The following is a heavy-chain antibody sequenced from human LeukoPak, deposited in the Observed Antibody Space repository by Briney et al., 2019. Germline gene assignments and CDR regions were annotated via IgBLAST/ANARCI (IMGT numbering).Heavy chain of an antibody. CDR1: GYTFTGYY. CDR3: ARVSRRGYYFDY. J-gene: IGHJ4*02. Sequence: GASVKVSCKASGYTFTGYYMHWVRQAPGQGLEWMGWINPNSGGTNYAQKFQGRVTMTRDTSISTAYMEPSSLRSEDTAVYYCARVSRRGYYFDYWGQGTLVTVSS. V-gene: IGHV1-2*02. D-gene: IGHD2/OR15-2a*01. CDR2: INPNSGGT.